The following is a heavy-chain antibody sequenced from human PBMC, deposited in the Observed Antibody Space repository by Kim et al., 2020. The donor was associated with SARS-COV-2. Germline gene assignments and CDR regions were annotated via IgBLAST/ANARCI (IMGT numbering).Heavy chain of an antibody. CDR3: ARHVGIKTDGYSYGYDKDGGIDY. Sequence: SETLSLTCTVSGGSISSYYWSWIRQPPGKGLEWIGYIYYSGSTNYNPSLKSRVTISVDTSKNQFSLKLSSVTAADTAVYYCARHVGIKTDGYSYGYDKDGGIDYWGQGTLVTVSS. CDR2: IYYSGST. D-gene: IGHD5-18*01. V-gene: IGHV4-59*08. J-gene: IGHJ4*02. CDR1: GGSISSYY.